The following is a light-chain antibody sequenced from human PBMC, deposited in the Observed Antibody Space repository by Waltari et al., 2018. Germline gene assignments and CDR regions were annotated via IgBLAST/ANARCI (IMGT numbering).Light chain of an antibody. CDR3: QQSYSPPPT. V-gene: IGKV1-39*01. J-gene: IGKJ3*01. CDR1: QDISNY. CDR2: AAS. Sequence: DIQMTQSPPSLSANVGDRLAITCRARQDISNYLNWYQQKPGKAPKLLIYAASTLQSGVPSRFSGRRSGTDFTLTISSLQPEDFATYYCQQSYSPPPTFGPGTKVDI.